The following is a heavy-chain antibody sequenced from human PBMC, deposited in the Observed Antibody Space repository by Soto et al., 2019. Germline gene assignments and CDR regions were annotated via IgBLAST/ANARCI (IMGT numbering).Heavy chain of an antibody. D-gene: IGHD6-13*01. J-gene: IGHJ4*02. CDR1: GYSFTSYW. V-gene: IGHV5-10-1*01. CDR3: ARSHTSHPAAGRD. Sequence: PGESLKISCKGSGYSFTSYWISWVRQMPGKGLERMGRIDPSDSYTNYSPSFQGHVTISADKSISTAYLQWSSLKASDTAMYYWARSHTSHPAAGRDWGPGTRVIVSS. CDR2: IDPSDSYT.